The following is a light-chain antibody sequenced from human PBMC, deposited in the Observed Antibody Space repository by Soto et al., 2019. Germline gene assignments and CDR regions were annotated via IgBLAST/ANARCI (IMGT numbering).Light chain of an antibody. V-gene: IGLV2-14*01. CDR3: GSYTSTSTLGV. Sequence: QSVLTQPASVSGSPGQSITIPCTGTGSDIGGYNYVSWYQHHPGKAPKLIIYEVSNRPSGVSNRFSGSKSGNTASLTISGLQAEDEADYYCGSYTSTSTLGVFGGGTQLTVL. CDR1: GSDIGGYNY. J-gene: IGLJ3*02. CDR2: EVS.